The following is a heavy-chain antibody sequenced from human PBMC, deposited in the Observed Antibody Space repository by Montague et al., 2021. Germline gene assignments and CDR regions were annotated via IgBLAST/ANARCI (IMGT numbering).Heavy chain of an antibody. Sequence: SETLSLTCTVSGYSISSGYYWCWIRQPPKKGLEWIGSIFHSGGTYYNPSLKSRATISVDTSKNQFFLKLTSVTAADTARYYCASDREAAPFDYWGQGTLVTVSS. V-gene: IGHV4-38-2*02. CDR1: GYSISSGYY. J-gene: IGHJ4*02. CDR3: ASDREAAPFDY. D-gene: IGHD2-15*01. CDR2: IFHSGGT.